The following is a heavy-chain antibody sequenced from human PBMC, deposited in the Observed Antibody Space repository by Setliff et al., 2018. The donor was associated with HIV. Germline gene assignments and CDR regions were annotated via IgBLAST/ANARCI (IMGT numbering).Heavy chain of an antibody. D-gene: IGHD4-17*01. Sequence: SETLSLTCTVYGGSFSNYYTNWIRPPPGKGLEWIGELSPSGTTRSNPSLQSRVTISLDTSNNQFSLKLTSVTAADTAMYYCASFFVTTVTNQDYWGQGTPVTVSS. CDR3: ASFFVTTVTNQDY. V-gene: IGHV4-34*01. CDR1: GGSFSNYY. J-gene: IGHJ4*02. CDR2: LSPSGTT.